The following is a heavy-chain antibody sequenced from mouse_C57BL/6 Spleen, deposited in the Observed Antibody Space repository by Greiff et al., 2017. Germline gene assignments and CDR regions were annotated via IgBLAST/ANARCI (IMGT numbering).Heavy chain of an antibody. CDR2: IYPGGGSP. CDR3: ARRREYFDD. CDR1: GYTFTSYW. J-gene: IGHJ2*01. V-gene: IGHV1-55*01. Sequence: QVQLQQPGAELVKPGASVKLSCKASGYTFTSYWITWVQQTPGQGLEWVGAIYPGGGSPNYPEKFKSKSTLTVDTSSSTAYLQLSRLTSEDSAVYYGARRREYFDDWGKGTTLTVSS.